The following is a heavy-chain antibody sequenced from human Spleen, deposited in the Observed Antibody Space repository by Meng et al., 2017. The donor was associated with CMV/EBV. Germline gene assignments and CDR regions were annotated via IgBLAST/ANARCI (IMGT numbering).Heavy chain of an antibody. Sequence: KVSCKGSGYSFTSYWIGWVRQMPGKGLEWMGIIYPGDSDTRYSPSFQGQVTISADKSISTAYLQWSSRKASDTAMYYCARCRMYSSGWPYYYYYGMDVWGQGTTVTVSS. CDR2: IYPGDSDT. CDR3: ARCRMYSSGWPYYYYYGMDV. V-gene: IGHV5-51*01. D-gene: IGHD6-19*01. J-gene: IGHJ6*02. CDR1: GYSFTSYW.